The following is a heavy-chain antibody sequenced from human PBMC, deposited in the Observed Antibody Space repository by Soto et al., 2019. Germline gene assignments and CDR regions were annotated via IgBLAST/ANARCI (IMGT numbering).Heavy chain of an antibody. J-gene: IGHJ4*02. CDR3: ITDPNVLRFLEWRPGTTDY. CDR1: GFTFSNAW. D-gene: IGHD3-3*01. V-gene: IGHV3-15*01. CDR2: IKSKTDGGTT. Sequence: EVQLVESGGGLVKPGGSLRLSCAASGFTFSNAWMSWVRQAPGKGLEWVGRIKSKTDGGTTDYAAPVKGRFTISRDDSKNTLYLQINRLKTDDTAVYYCITDPNVLRFLEWRPGTTDYWGQGTLVTVSS.